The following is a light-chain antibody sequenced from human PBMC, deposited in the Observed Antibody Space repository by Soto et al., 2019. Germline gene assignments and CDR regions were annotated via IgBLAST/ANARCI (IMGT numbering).Light chain of an antibody. J-gene: IGKJ1*01. CDR3: QQYDTYPWT. Sequence: IQMTQAPSSLSASVGDTVTIACRASESINIWLAWYQQKPGKAPNLLIYQASNLESGVPSRFSGSGSGTEFILSISSLQPDDFATYYCQQYDTYPWTFGQGTKV. V-gene: IGKV1-5*03. CDR1: ESINIW. CDR2: QAS.